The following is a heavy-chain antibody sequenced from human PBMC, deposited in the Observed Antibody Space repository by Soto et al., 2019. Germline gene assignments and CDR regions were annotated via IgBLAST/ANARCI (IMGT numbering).Heavy chain of an antibody. Sequence: SETLSLTCSLYSGSLGGYYWSWIRQPPGKGLEWIGEISPSGTTNYSPSLKSRVSISVDTSKNQFSLNLTSLTAADTAVYYCARAPKVSGSAQTRPDFWGQGSLVTVSS. D-gene: IGHD6-6*01. V-gene: IGHV4-34*01. J-gene: IGHJ4*02. CDR3: ARAPKVSGSAQTRPDF. CDR2: ISPSGTT. CDR1: SGSLGGYY.